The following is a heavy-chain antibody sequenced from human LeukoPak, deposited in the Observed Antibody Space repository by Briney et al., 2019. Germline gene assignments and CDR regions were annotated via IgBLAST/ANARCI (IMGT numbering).Heavy chain of an antibody. J-gene: IGHJ3*02. Sequence: PSETLSLTCAVYGGSFSGYYWSWIRQPPGKGLEWIGEINHSGSTNYNPSLKSRVTISVDASKNQFSLKLSSVTAADTAVYYCARVRGSFTRGAFDIWGQGTMVTVSS. CDR3: ARVRGSFTRGAFDI. D-gene: IGHD1-26*01. V-gene: IGHV4-34*01. CDR1: GGSFSGYY. CDR2: INHSGST.